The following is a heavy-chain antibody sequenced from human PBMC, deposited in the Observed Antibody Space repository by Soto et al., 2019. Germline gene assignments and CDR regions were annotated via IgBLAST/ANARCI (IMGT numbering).Heavy chain of an antibody. J-gene: IGHJ4*02. CDR1: GGSFSGYY. CDR2: INHSGST. V-gene: IGHV4-34*01. D-gene: IGHD3-10*01. CDR3: ARSRAYYGSGSYYQVQPGIDY. Sequence: PSETLSVTCAVYGGSFSGYYWSWIRQPPGKGLEWIGEINHSGSTNYNPSLKSRVTISVDTSKNQFSLKLNSVTAADTAVYYCARSRAYYGSGSYYQVQPGIDYWGQGTLVTVSS.